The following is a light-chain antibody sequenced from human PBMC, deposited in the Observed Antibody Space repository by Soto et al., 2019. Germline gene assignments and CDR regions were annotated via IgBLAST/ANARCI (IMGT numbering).Light chain of an antibody. V-gene: IGKV1-5*03. CDR1: QTISSW. CDR2: KAS. Sequence: DIQMTQSPSTLSGSVGDRVTITCRASQTISSWLAWYQQKPGKAPKLLIYKASTLKSGVPSRFSGSGSGTDFTLTISSLQPEDFATYYCQQSYSTPQTFGQGTRLEI. J-gene: IGKJ5*01. CDR3: QQSYSTPQT.